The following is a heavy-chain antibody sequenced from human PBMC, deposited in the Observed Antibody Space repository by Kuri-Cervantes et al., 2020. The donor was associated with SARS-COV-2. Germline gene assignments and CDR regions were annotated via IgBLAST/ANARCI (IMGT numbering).Heavy chain of an antibody. Sequence: SETLSLTCAVYGGSFSGYYWSWIRQPPGKGLEWIGEINHSGSTNYNPSLKSRVTMSVDTSKNQFSLQLNSVTAADTAVYYCARDPNANHNNWFDPWGQGTLVTVSS. V-gene: IGHV4-34*01. CDR1: GGSFSGYY. CDR2: INHSGST. CDR3: ARDPNANHNNWFDP. J-gene: IGHJ5*02. D-gene: IGHD4/OR15-4a*01.